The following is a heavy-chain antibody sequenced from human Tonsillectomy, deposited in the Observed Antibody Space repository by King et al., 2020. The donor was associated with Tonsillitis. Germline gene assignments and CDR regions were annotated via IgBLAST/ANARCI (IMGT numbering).Heavy chain of an antibody. V-gene: IGHV1-69*09. CDR1: GGTFSTYA. D-gene: IGHD2-15*01. CDR3: AAHVGAYQNWFDH. CDR2: IIPFLGIA. Sequence: QLVQSGAEVKKPGSSVKVSCKASGGTFSTYAISWLRQAPGQGLEWMGRIIPFLGIANYAQAFQGRVTITADKFTTTAYLELSSLRSEDTAVYYCAAHVGAYQNWFDHWGQGTLVTVSS. J-gene: IGHJ5*02.